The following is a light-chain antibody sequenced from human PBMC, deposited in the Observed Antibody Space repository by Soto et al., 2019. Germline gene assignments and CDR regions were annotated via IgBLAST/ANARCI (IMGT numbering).Light chain of an antibody. CDR2: DAS. Sequence: IQLTQSPSSLSASVGDRVTITCRAGQDIGSALAWYQQRPGKAPKLLLYDASNLEAGVHSRFSGSGSGTDFTLTITSLRPEDLAAYYYQQFNGFPLTFGGGTKVQIK. CDR3: QQFNGFPLT. J-gene: IGKJ4*01. V-gene: IGKV1-13*02. CDR1: QDIGSA.